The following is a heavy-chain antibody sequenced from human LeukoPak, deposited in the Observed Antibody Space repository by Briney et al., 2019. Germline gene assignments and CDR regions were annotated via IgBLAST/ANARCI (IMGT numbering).Heavy chain of an antibody. CDR2: IGRTSAPT. CDR1: GFIFSDYS. Sequence: GGSLRLSCAASGFIFSDYSMNWVRPAPGKGLEWISYIGRTSAPTYYADSVKGRFTISRDDAKNSLYLQMNSLRDEDTAVYFCARDHIWAFDAWGQGTMVTVSS. CDR3: ARDHIWAFDA. V-gene: IGHV3-48*02. J-gene: IGHJ3*01.